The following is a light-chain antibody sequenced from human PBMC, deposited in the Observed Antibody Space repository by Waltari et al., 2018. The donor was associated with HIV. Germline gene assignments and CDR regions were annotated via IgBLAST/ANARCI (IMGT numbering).Light chain of an antibody. J-gene: IGLJ2*01. V-gene: IGLV2-14*01. CDR1: DTDHYD. CDR2: EVV. CDR3: TSYISSAIPV. Sequence: QSALTQPASVSGSPGQSLTISCTGTDTDHYDVSWYQHRPGEAPKVIIFEVVNRPSGVSSLFSVSRSGNTASLTISGLLAEDEADYFCTSYISSAIPVFGGGTKVTVL.